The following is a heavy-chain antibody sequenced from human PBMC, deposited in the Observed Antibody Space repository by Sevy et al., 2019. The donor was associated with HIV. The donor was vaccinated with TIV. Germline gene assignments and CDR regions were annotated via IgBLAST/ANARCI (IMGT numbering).Heavy chain of an antibody. CDR3: ATSTMMGASSLYDY. V-gene: IGHV3-7*03. Sequence: GGFLRLSCAVSGFTFNNYWMSWVRQAPGKGLEWVAAINQDGSDKYSSDSVKGRFTISRDNAENSLFLQMNSLRVGDTAMYYCATSTMMGASSLYDYWGQRTLVTVSS. J-gene: IGHJ4*02. CDR2: INQDGSDK. CDR1: GFTFNNYW. D-gene: IGHD3-22*01.